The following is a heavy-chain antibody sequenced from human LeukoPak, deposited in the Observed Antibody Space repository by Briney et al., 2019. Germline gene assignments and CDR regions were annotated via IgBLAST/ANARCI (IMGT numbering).Heavy chain of an antibody. CDR1: GGSISSYY. Sequence: SETLSLTCTVSGGSISSYYWSWIRQPPGKGLEWIGYVYYTGSTNYNPSLKNRVTISLDTPKNQFSLKLNSVTAADTAMYYCARERYYYYYMDVWGTGITVTVSS. J-gene: IGHJ6*03. V-gene: IGHV4-59*01. CDR3: ARERYYYYYMDV. CDR2: VYYTGST.